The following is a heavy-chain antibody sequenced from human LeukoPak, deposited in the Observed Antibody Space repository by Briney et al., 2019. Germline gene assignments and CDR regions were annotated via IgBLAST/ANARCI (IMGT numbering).Heavy chain of an antibody. J-gene: IGHJ4*02. D-gene: IGHD5-12*01. Sequence: ASVKVSCKASGGTFSSYAISWVRQAPGQGLEWMGWINPNSGGTNYAQKFQGRVTMTRDTSISTAYMELSRLRSDDTAVYYCARGPAQERGSSGYDYDFDYWGQGTLVTVSS. V-gene: IGHV1-2*02. CDR3: ARGPAQERGSSGYDYDFDY. CDR2: INPNSGGT. CDR1: GGTFSSYA.